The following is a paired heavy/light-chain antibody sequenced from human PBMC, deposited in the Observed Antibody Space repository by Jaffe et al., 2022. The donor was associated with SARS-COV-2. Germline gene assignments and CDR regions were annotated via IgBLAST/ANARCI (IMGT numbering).Light chain of an antibody. V-gene: IGKV2-28*01. Sequence: DIVMTQSPLSLPVTPGEPASISCRSSQSLLHSNGYNYLDWYLQKPGQSPQLLIYLGSNRASGVPDRFSGSGSGTDFTLKISRVEAEDVGVYYCMQALQTSYTFGQGTKLEIK. CDR2: LGS. CDR3: MQALQTSYT. J-gene: IGKJ2*01. CDR1: QSLLHSNGYNY.
Heavy chain of an antibody. J-gene: IGHJ6*02. D-gene: IGHD3-10*01. Sequence: QVQLQESGPGLVKPSQTLSLTCTVSGGSISSGSYYWSWIRQPAGKGLEWIGRIYTSGSTNYNPSLKSRVTISVDTSKNQFSLKLSSVTAADTAVYYCARDTMYYYGSGSYYYGMDVWGQGTTVTVSS. CDR3: ARDTMYYYGSGSYYYGMDV. CDR2: IYTSGST. V-gene: IGHV4-61*02. CDR1: GGSISSGSYY.